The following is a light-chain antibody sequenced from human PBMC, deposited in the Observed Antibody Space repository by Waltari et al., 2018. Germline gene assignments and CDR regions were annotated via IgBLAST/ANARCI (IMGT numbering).Light chain of an antibody. Sequence: SCRASQSVSKYLAWYQQKPGQAPRLLIYEASIRASGIPDRFGGSGFGTDFSLTINRLEPEDFAVYYCQKYERLPATFGQGTKVEIK. CDR1: QSVSKY. J-gene: IGKJ1*01. V-gene: IGKV3-20*01. CDR2: EAS. CDR3: QKYERLPAT.